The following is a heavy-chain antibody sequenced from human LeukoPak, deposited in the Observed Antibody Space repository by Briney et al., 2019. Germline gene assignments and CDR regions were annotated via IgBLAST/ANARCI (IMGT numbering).Heavy chain of an antibody. CDR3: ARDHDCGDCLDD. CDR2: IYSGGST. V-gene: IGHV3-53*01. Sequence: GGSLRLSCAASGFTVSSNYMSWVRQAPGKGLEWVSVIYSGGSTYYAGSVKGRFTISRDNSKNTLYLQMNSLRAEDTAVYYCARDHDCGDCLDDWGQGTLVTVSS. J-gene: IGHJ4*02. CDR1: GFTVSSNY. D-gene: IGHD4/OR15-4a*01.